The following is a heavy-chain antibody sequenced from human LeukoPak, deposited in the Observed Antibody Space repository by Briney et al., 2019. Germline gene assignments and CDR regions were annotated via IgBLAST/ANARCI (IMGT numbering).Heavy chain of an antibody. V-gene: IGHV3-7*01. CDR3: ARDAYDDASES. Sequence: GGSLRLSCTGAGFTVSDYWMTWARQAPGKGLEWVANLRPDGSDKYCVDSVKGRFTISRDNAKKLVYLQMNSLRAEDTAVYYCARDAYDDASESWGQGTLVTVSS. D-gene: IGHD3-3*01. CDR1: GFTVSDYW. J-gene: IGHJ5*02. CDR2: LRPDGSDK.